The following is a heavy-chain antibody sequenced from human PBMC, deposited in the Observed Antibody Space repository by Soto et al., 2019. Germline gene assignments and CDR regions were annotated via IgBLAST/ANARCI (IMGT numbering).Heavy chain of an antibody. CDR2: ISYDGNNK. CDR3: ARAGCDGGRCYTLVGLRYGMDV. CDR1: GFTFSSYV. Sequence: QVQLVESGGGVVQPGRSLRLSCAASGFTFSSYVMHWVRQAPGKGLEWVAVISYDGNNKYYADSVKGRFTISRDNSKNTLDLKMHCLRDEDTAVYYCARAGCDGGRCYTLVGLRYGMDVWGQGTTVTVSS. V-gene: IGHV3-30-3*01. J-gene: IGHJ6*02. D-gene: IGHD2-15*01.